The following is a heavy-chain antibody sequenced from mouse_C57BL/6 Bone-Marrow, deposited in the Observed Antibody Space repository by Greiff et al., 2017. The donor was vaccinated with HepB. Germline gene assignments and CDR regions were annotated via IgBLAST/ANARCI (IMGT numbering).Heavy chain of an antibody. D-gene: IGHD1-1*01. J-gene: IGHJ1*03. CDR1: GYTFTDYY. V-gene: IGHV1-19*01. CDR2: INPYNGGT. CDR3: ARGDYYYGGYFDV. Sequence: EVQLQQSGPVLVKPGASVKMSCKASGYTFTDYYMNWVKQSHGKSLEWIGVINPYNGGTSYNQKFKGKATLTVDKSSSTAYMELNSLTSEDSAVYYCARGDYYYGGYFDVWGTGTTVTVSS.